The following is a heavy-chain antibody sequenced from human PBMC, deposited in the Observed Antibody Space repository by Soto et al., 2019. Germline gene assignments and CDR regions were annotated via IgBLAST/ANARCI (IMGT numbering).Heavy chain of an antibody. J-gene: IGHJ5*02. CDR3: ARERGRYCSGESCYPFGP. CDR1: GGAFRGYY. D-gene: IGHD2-15*01. CDR2: INDSGST. Sequence: QVQLQQGGAGLLKPSETLSLTCAVYGGAFRGYYWSWIRQPPGMGLEWLGEINDSGSTNYNPSLKSRITISLDTSKKEISLRLSSVTAADTAVYYCARERGRYCSGESCYPFGPWGQGALVTVSS. V-gene: IGHV4-34*01.